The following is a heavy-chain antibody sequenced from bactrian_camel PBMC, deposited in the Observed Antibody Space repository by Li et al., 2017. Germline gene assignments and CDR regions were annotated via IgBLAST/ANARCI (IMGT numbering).Heavy chain of an antibody. Sequence: HVQLVESGGGLVQPGESLRLSCVASRFSFSNYYMSWVRQAPGKGLEWVSSIKTDGSDTYYADSVKGRFTIARDNAKNTVYLQMGSLKSEDTAFYCCAIGSYDYNYDPSTRGKGTQVTVS. J-gene: IGHJ4*01. CDR2: IKTDGSDT. V-gene: IGHV3-2*01. D-gene: IGHD4*01. CDR1: RFSFSNYY.